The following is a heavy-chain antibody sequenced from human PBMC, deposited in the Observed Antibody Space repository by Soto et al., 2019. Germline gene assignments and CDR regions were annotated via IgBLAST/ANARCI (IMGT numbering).Heavy chain of an antibody. Sequence: PSETLSLTCTVSGDSISTYNWGWIRQPPGKGLEWIGCIYYSGVTNYNPSLKSRITINPDTSNNQLSLQLNSVTPDDTAVYYCVRLIGNSWLDSWGQGTLVTVSS. CDR3: VRLIGNSWLDS. D-gene: IGHD1-26*01. CDR1: GDSISTYN. CDR2: IYYSGVT. J-gene: IGHJ5*01. V-gene: IGHV4-59*08.